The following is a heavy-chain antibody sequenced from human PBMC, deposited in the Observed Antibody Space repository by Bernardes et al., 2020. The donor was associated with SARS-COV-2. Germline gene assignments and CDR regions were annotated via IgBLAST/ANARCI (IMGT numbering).Heavy chain of an antibody. CDR2: INPNSGGT. D-gene: IGHD3-22*01. CDR1: GYTFTGYY. J-gene: IGHJ6*02. CDR3: ALPPTNYDRYGMDV. V-gene: IGHV1-2*02. Sequence: ASVKVSCKASGYTFTGYYIHWVRQAPGQELEWMGWINPNSGGTTYAQKFQGRVTMTRDTSINTAYMELSRLRSDDTAVYYCALPPTNYDRYGMDVWGQGTTVTVSS.